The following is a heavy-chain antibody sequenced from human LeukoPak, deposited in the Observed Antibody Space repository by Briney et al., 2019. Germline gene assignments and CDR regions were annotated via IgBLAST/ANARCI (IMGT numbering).Heavy chain of an antibody. CDR2: ISSSGSTI. V-gene: IGHV3-48*03. CDR3: ARFKYSSSDLDY. CDR1: GFTFSSYA. D-gene: IGHD6-6*01. J-gene: IGHJ4*02. Sequence: HPGGSLRLSCAASGFTFSSYAIYWARQAPGKGLEWVSYISSSGSTIYYADSVKGRFTISRDNAKNSLYLQMNSLRAEDTAVYYCARFKYSSSDLDYWGQGTLVTVSS.